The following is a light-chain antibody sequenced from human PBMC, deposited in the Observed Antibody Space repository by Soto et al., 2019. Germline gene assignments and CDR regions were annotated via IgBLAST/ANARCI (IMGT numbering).Light chain of an antibody. CDR2: EVT. J-gene: IGLJ3*02. CDR3: SSYAGRDIWM. Sequence: QSALTQPPSASGSRGQSVTISCTGTSVDINYVSWFQQHPGKAPKLIICEVTKRPSGVPDRFSGSKSGNTASLTVSGLQDDDEADYYCSSYAGRDIWMFGGGTKLTVL. CDR1: SVDINY. V-gene: IGLV2-8*01.